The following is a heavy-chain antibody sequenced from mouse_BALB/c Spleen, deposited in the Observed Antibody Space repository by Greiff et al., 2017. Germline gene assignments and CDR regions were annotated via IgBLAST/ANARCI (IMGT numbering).Heavy chain of an antibody. CDR2: ISSGGSYT. CDR3: ARSNGRFDY. J-gene: IGHJ2*01. V-gene: IGHV5-6*01. Sequence: EVMLVESGGDLVKPGGSLKLSCAASGFTFSSYGMSWVRQTPDKRLEWVATISSGGSYTYYPDSVKGRFTISRDNAKNTLYLQMSSLKSEDTAMYYCARSNGRFDYWGQGTTLTVSS. CDR1: GFTFSSYG.